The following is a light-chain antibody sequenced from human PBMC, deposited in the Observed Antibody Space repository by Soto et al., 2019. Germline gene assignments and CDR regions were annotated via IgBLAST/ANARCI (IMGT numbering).Light chain of an antibody. CDR3: QQRNNWPIT. J-gene: IGKJ5*01. CDR2: GAS. CDR1: QSVSSN. V-gene: IGKV3-15*01. Sequence: ETVMTQSPATLSVSPGERATLSCRASQSVSSNLAWYQQKPGQAPRLLIYGASTRATGIPARFSGSGPGTDFTLTINSLEPEDFAVYYCQQRNNWPITFGQGTRLEIK.